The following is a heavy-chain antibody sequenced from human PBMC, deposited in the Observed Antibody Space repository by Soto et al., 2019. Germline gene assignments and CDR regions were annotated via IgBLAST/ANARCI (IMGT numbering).Heavy chain of an antibody. CDR2: VTSSSSSM. CDR1: VFTFNRYS. V-gene: IGHV3-21*01. J-gene: IGHJ4*02. Sequence: PGWSLRLSCASSVFTFNRYSMNWVRQAPGKGLEWVSSVTSSSSSMLYADSVKGRFTISRDDAKDSLFLQMNSLRADDTAVYYCAREADFASSGYVLDYWGQGTLVTVSS. D-gene: IGHD3-22*01. CDR3: AREADFASSGYVLDY.